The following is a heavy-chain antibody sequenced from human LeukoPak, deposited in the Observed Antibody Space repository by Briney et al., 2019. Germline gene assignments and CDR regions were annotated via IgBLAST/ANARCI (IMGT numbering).Heavy chain of an antibody. D-gene: IGHD1-7*01. CDR2: IKQDGSEK. Sequence: GGSLRLSCAASGFTFSSYWMSWVRQAPGKGLEWAANIKQDGSEKYYVDSVKGRFTISRDNAKNSLYLQMNSLRAEDTAVYYCARDRGRVITGTINPLDYWGQGTLVTVSS. J-gene: IGHJ4*02. V-gene: IGHV3-7*01. CDR3: ARDRGRVITGTINPLDY. CDR1: GFTFSSYW.